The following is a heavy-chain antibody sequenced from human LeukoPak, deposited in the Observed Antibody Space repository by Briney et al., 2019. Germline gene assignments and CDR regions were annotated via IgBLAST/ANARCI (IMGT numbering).Heavy chain of an antibody. J-gene: IGHJ4*02. CDR2: VNWNGGER. D-gene: IGHD6-6*01. Sequence: GGSLRLSCAASGFTFDDYGMSWVRQAPGKGLEWVSGVNWNGGERGYADSVKGRFTISRDNAKNSLYLQMNSLRAEDTAFYYCARGGGGAARRYFEYWGQGTLVTVSS. CDR1: GFTFDDYG. V-gene: IGHV3-20*04. CDR3: ARGGGGAARRYFEY.